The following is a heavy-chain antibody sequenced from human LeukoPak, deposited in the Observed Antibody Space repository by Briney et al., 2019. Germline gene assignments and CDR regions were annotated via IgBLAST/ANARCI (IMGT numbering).Heavy chain of an antibody. Sequence: PGGSLRLSCAASGFTFSSYSMNWVRQAPGKGLEWVSSISSSSSYIYYADSVKGRFTISRDNAKNSLYLQMNSLRAEDTAVYYCARDKGRDGYNLHFDYWGQGTLVTASS. V-gene: IGHV3-21*01. CDR2: ISSSSSYI. CDR3: ARDKGRDGYNLHFDY. D-gene: IGHD5-24*01. J-gene: IGHJ4*02. CDR1: GFTFSSYS.